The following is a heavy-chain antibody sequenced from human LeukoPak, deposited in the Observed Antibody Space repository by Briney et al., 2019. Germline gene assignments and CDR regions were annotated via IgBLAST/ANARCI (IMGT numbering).Heavy chain of an antibody. J-gene: IGHJ6*02. D-gene: IGHD2-15*01. CDR1: GYTFTSYY. CDR2: INPSGGST. Sequence: PGASVKVSCKASGYTFTSYYMYWVRQAPGQGLEWMGIINPSGGSTSYAQKFQGRVTITADESTSTAYMELSSLRSEDTAVYYCARGYCSGGSCYALYYYGMDVWGQGTTVTVSS. CDR3: ARGYCSGGSCYALYYYGMDV. V-gene: IGHV1-46*01.